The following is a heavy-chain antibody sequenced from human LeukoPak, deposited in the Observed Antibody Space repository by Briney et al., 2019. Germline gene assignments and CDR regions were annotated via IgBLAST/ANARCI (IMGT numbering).Heavy chain of an antibody. CDR3: ARDRTFDY. CDR2: IYSGGST. J-gene: IGHJ4*02. Sequence: GGSLRLSCAASGFTFSSYAMSWVRQAPGKGLEWVSVIYSGGSTYYADSVKGRFTISRDNSKNTLYLQMNSLRAEDTAVYYCARDRTFDYWGQGTLVTVSS. V-gene: IGHV3-66*01. CDR1: GFTFSSYA.